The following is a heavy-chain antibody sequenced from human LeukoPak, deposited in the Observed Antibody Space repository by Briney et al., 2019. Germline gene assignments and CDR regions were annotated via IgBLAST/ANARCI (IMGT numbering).Heavy chain of an antibody. CDR2: IYNSGRT. J-gene: IGHJ4*02. CDR1: GGSLSSGTYY. D-gene: IGHD3-16*02. Sequence: SETLSLTCTVSGGSLSSGTYYWTWIRQPAGKGLEWIGRIYNSGRTSYHTSLKSRVTISMDTSKNQFTLKLNSVTAADTAVYYCARGRDDDVWGSYPTCFDFWGQGALVTVS. CDR3: ARGRDDDVWGSYPTCFDF. V-gene: IGHV4-61*02.